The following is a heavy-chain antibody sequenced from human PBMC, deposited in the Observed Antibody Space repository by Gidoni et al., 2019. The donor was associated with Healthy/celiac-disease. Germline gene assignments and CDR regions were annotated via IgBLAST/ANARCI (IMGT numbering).Heavy chain of an antibody. CDR1: GFTFSSYA. D-gene: IGHD3-3*01. CDR2: ISYDGSNK. V-gene: IGHV3-30*01. J-gene: IGHJ1*01. Sequence: QVQLVESGGGVVQPGRSLRLSCAASGFTFSSYAMHWVRQAPGKGLEWVAVISYDGSNKYYADSVKGRFTISRDNSKNTLYLQMNSLRAEDTAVYYCARDTIFGVDLYFQHWGQGTLVTVSS. CDR3: ARDTIFGVDLYFQH.